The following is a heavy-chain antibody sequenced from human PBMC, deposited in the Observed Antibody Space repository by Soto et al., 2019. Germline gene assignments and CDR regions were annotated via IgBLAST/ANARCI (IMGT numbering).Heavy chain of an antibody. Sequence: GGSLRLSCAASGFTFSSYAMSWVRQAPGKGLEWVSAISGSGGSTYYADSVKGRFTISRDNSKNTLYLQMNSLRAEDTAVYYCAKVFDCSSTSCQHRYYYYYMDVWGKGTTVTVSS. D-gene: IGHD2-2*01. CDR2: ISGSGGST. CDR1: GFTFSSYA. V-gene: IGHV3-23*01. CDR3: AKVFDCSSTSCQHRYYYYYMDV. J-gene: IGHJ6*03.